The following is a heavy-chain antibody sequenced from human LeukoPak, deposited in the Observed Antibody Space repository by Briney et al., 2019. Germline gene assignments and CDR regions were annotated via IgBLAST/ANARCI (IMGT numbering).Heavy chain of an antibody. CDR2: IYYSGST. D-gene: IGHD6-19*01. V-gene: IGHV4-31*03. CDR1: GGSISSGGYY. Sequence: PSQTLSLTCTVSGGSISSGGYYWSWIRQHPGKGLEWIGYIYYSGSTYYNPSLKSRVTISVDTSKNQFSLKLSSVTAADTAVYYCARSGWYSSGWPRRHDDYWGQGTLVTVSS. J-gene: IGHJ4*02. CDR3: ARSGWYSSGWPRRHDDY.